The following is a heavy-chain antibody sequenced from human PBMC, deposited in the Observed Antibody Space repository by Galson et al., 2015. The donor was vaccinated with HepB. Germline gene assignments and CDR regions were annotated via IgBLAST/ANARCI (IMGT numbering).Heavy chain of an antibody. CDR2: INPNSGGT. Sequence: SVTVSCKASGYTFTGYYMHWVRQAPGQGLEWMGRINPNSGGTNYAQKFQGRVTMTRDTSISTAYMELSRLRSDDTAVYYCARDPSGYYDSSGYPDYWGQGTLVTVSS. CDR3: ARDPSGYYDSSGYPDY. CDR1: GYTFTGYY. D-gene: IGHD3-22*01. J-gene: IGHJ4*02. V-gene: IGHV1-2*06.